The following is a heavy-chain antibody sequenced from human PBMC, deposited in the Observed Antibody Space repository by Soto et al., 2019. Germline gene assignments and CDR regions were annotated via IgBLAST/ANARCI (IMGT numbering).Heavy chain of an antibody. D-gene: IGHD6-19*01. CDR3: ARRYSRAWLFDY. J-gene: IGHJ4*02. CDR1: GDSISTYY. CDR2: IYYSGST. Sequence: QVQLQESGPGLVKPSETLSLTCTVSGDSISTYYWSWIRQPPGKGLEWIGYIYYSGSTNYNPSLKSRVTISVDASKHQFSLKLPSVTAADTAVYYCARRYSRAWLFDYWGQGTLVTVSS. V-gene: IGHV4-59*01.